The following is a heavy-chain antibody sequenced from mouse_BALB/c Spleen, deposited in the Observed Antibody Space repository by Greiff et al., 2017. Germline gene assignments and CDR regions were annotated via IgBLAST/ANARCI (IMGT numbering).Heavy chain of an antibody. CDR3: ARRRSYAMDY. CDR1: GYTFTSSW. CDR2: IHPNSGNT. V-gene: IGHV1S130*01. J-gene: IGHJ4*01. Sequence: QVQLQQPGAELVMPGASVKMSCKASGYTFTSSWMHWAKQRPGQGLEWIGEIHPNSGNTNYNEKFKGKATLTVDTSSSTAYVDLSSLTSEDSAVYYCARRRSYAMDYWGQGTSVTVSS.